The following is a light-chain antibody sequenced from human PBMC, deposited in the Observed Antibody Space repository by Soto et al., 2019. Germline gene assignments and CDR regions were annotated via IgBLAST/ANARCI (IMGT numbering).Light chain of an antibody. V-gene: IGLV1-40*01. CDR1: SSNIGAGYD. CDR3: QSYDSSLSGYVV. Sequence: QSVLTQPPSVSGAQGQRVTISCTGNSSNIGAGYDVHWYQQLPGTAPKLLIYGNNNRPSGVPDRFSGSKSGTSASLAITGLQAEDEADYYCQSYDSSLSGYVVFGGGTKLTVL. J-gene: IGLJ2*01. CDR2: GNN.